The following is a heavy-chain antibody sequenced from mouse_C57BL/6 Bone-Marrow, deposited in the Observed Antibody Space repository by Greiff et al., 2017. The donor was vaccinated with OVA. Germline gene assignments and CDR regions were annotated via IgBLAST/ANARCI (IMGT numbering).Heavy chain of an antibody. CDR3: TTYGNFDY. V-gene: IGHV14-4*01. D-gene: IGHD2-1*01. J-gene: IGHJ2*01. CDR2: IDPENGDT. CDR1: GFNIKDDY. Sequence: EVKLQESGAELVRPGASVKLSCTASGFNIKDDYMHWVKQRPEQGLEWIGWIDPENGDTESASKFQGKATITADTSSNTAYLQLSSLSSDDTTVYYCTTYGNFDYWGQGTTLTVSS.